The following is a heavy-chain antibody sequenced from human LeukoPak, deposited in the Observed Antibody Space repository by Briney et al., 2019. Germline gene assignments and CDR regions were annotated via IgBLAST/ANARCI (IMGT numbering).Heavy chain of an antibody. Sequence: HSGGSLRLSCAASGFTFTSYSMNWVRQAPGKGLEWVSYISSGSSTIYYADSVKGRFTISRDNAKSSLYLQMNSLRAEDTAVYYCARDDYGDYFFDYWGQGTLVTVSS. CDR2: ISSGSSTI. V-gene: IGHV3-48*01. CDR1: GFTFTSYS. J-gene: IGHJ4*02. CDR3: ARDDYGDYFFDY. D-gene: IGHD4-17*01.